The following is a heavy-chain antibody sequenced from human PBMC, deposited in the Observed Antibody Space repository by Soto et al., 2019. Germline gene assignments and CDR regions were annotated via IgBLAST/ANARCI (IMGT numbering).Heavy chain of an antibody. CDR3: AHERVAEMATGGYFDY. V-gene: IGHV1-69*13. J-gene: IGHJ4*02. CDR1: GDTFSNSA. D-gene: IGHD5-12*01. CDR2: IVIIFGTP. Sequence: SVKVSCKSSGDTFSNSAFSWVRQAPGQGLEWAGGIVIIFGTPDFAQEFRDRAAITADESTSTVYLELSRLRSEDTAIYYCAHERVAEMATGGYFDYWGQGTPVTVSS.